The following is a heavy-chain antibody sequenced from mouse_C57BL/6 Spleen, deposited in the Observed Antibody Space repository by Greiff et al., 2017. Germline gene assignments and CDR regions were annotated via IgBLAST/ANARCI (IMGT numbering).Heavy chain of an antibody. CDR1: GYTFTSYW. CDR3: ARDYYGSSYGFAY. Sequence: QVQLQQPGAELVRPGSSVKLSCKASGYTFTSYWMHWVKQRPIQGLEWIGNIDPSDSETHYNQKFKDKATLTVDKSSSTAYMQLSSLTSEDSEVYYCARDYYGSSYGFAYWGQGTLVTVSA. CDR2: IDPSDSET. V-gene: IGHV1-52*01. D-gene: IGHD1-1*01. J-gene: IGHJ3*01.